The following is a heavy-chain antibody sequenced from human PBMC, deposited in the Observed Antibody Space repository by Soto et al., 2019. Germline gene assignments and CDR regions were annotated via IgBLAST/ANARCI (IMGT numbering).Heavy chain of an antibody. CDR2: ISGSSRYT. CDR3: ARHTSGWHYYDY. CDR1: GFNFSDHY. J-gene: IGHJ4*02. V-gene: IGHV3-11*06. D-gene: IGHD6-19*01. Sequence: GSLRLSCAASGFNFSDHYMNWIRQAPGKGLEWVSYISGSSRYTNFADSVKGRFTISRDNAKNSLYLQMNSLRAEDTAVYYCARHTSGWHYYDYWGQGTPVTVSS.